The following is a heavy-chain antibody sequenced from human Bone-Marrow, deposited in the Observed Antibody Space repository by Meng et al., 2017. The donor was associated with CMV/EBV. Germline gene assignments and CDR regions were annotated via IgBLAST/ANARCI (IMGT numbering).Heavy chain of an antibody. CDR2: INPSGGST. D-gene: IGHD2-2*01. CDR3: AIYCSSTSCYQGVY. CDR1: GYTFTSYY. V-gene: IGHV1-46*01. Sequence: ASVKVSCKPSGYTFTSYYMHWVRQAPGQGLEWMGIINPSGGSTSYAQKFQGRVTMTWDTSTSTVYMELSSLRSADTAVYYCAIYCSSTSCYQGVYCGQGTLVTVSS. J-gene: IGHJ4*02.